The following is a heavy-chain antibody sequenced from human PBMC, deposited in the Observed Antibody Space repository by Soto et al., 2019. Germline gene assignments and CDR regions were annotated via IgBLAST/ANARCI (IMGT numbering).Heavy chain of an antibody. D-gene: IGHD6-13*01. CDR2: IDYSGST. CDR1: GGSISSSSYY. CDR3: ARSKFSPFSSWYEGFSYSRFDY. V-gene: IGHV4-39*01. J-gene: IGHJ4*02. Sequence: QLQLQESGPGLVKPSETLSLTCTVSGGSISSSSYYWGWIRQPPGKGLEWIGSIDYSGSTYYNPSLKSRVTISVDTSKNQSSLKLSSVTAADTAVYYCARSKFSPFSSWYEGFSYSRFDYWGQGTLVTVSS.